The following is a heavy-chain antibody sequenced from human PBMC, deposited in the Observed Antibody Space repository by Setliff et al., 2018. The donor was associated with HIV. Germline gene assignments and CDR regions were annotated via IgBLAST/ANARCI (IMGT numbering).Heavy chain of an antibody. D-gene: IGHD3-22*01. CDR1: GDSVTSRNW. CDR2: IYHNGIT. V-gene: IGHV4-4*02. Sequence: SETLSLTCAVSGDSVTSRNWWSWVRQAPGKGLDWIGEIYHNGITNYNPSLKSRLIMSLDKSKNEVSLKLSSVTAADTAAYYCARGGDYYDSTGARAGFDFWGQGTMVTVSS. CDR3: ARGGDYYDSTGARAGFDF. J-gene: IGHJ3*01.